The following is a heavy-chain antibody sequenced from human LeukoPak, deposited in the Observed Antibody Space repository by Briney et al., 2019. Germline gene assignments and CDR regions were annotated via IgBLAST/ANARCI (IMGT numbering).Heavy chain of an antibody. Sequence: KPSETLSLTCTVSGGSITSYYWSWVRQPPGKGLEWIGYIYYSGSNNYNPSLKSRVTMSVDRSKNQFSLMLTSVTAADTAVYYCAINYGDSPPDSWGQGTLVTVSS. J-gene: IGHJ4*02. D-gene: IGHD4-17*01. CDR1: GGSITSYY. CDR2: IYYSGSN. V-gene: IGHV4-59*01. CDR3: AINYGDSPPDS.